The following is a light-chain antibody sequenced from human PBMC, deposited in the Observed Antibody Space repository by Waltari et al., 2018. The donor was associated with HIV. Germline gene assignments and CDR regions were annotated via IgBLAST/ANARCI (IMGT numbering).Light chain of an antibody. J-gene: IGLJ2*01. Sequence: QAVVTQEPALTVSPGGTVTLTCGSSSGPVTSGHHPHWFQQKPGQAPRALIYDANNRPSWTPGRVPSSLLGGKASLTLSDAQPEDEADYFRLLSFRCAPPAIFGRGTK. CDR2: DAN. CDR1: SGPVTSGHH. V-gene: IGLV7-46*01. CDR3: LLSFRCAPPAI.